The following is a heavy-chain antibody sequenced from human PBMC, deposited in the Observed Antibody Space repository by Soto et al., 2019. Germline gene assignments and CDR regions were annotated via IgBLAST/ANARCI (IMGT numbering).Heavy chain of an antibody. V-gene: IGHV1-69*01. CDR2: LIPTFGSP. CDR1: GGTFSSYA. Sequence: QVQLVKTGAEVKKPGSSVKVSCKASGGTFSSYAISWVRQAPGQGLEWMGVLIPTFGSPNYAQRFQVRVTITADEYKTRAFMELCSLRSENTAVYYSPRDERHCTSGVCPYALDVWGHGTTITVSS. D-gene: IGHD2-8*01. J-gene: IGHJ6*02. CDR3: PRDERHCTSGVCPYALDV.